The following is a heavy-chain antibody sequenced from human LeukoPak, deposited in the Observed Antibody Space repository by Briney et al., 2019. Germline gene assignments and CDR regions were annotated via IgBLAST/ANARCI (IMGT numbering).Heavy chain of an antibody. D-gene: IGHD1-26*01. CDR3: AKDSVYSGSYQSYFDY. CDR2: IWYDGTNT. V-gene: IGHV3-30*02. CDR1: GFTFRNHG. J-gene: IGHJ4*02. Sequence: GGSLRLSCAASGFTFRNHGMHWVRQAPGKGLEWVAVIWYDGTNTYYADSVKGRLTISRDNSKNTLYLQMNSLRAEDTAVYYCAKDSVYSGSYQSYFDYWGQGTLVTVSS.